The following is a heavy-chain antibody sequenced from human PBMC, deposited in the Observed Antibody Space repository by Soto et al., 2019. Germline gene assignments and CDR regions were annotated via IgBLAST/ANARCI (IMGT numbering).Heavy chain of an antibody. D-gene: IGHD4-17*01. CDR1: GGTFSTYA. Sequence: QVQLVQSGAEVKKPGSSVKVSCKASGGTFSTYAISWVRQAPGQGLEWMGGIIPIFGTADYAQKFQGRVTITAADSTTTAYMELSSLISEDTAVYYCARDRPRENYGGNYYYHMDVWGQGTTVTVSS. CDR3: ARDRPRENYGGNYYYHMDV. J-gene: IGHJ6*02. V-gene: IGHV1-69*12. CDR2: IIPIFGTA.